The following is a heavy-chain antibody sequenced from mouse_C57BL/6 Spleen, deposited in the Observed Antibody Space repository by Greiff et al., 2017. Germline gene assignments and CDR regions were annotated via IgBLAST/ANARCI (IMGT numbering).Heavy chain of an antibody. V-gene: IGHV1-82*01. CDR1: GYAFSSSW. J-gene: IGHJ4*01. CDR2: IYPGDGDT. Sequence: VKLQESGPELVKPGASVKISCKASGYAFSSSWMNWVKQRPGKGLEWIGRIYPGDGDTNYNGKFKGKATLTADKSSSTAYMQLSSLTSEDSAVYFCAREDYYGSSSYAMDYWGQGTSVTVSS. CDR3: AREDYYGSSSYAMDY. D-gene: IGHD1-1*01.